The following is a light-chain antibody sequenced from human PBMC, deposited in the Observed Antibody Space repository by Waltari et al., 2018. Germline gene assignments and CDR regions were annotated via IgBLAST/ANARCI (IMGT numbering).Light chain of an antibody. CDR1: SSVVGDYKY. V-gene: IGLV2-23*02. Sequence: QSALTQAASVSGSPGQSLTISCAGTSSVVGDYKYVSWYQQHPGKAPKLMSYDVTKRPSGVANRFSGSKSASTASLTSAGLQAEDEADYYCGSSAGSATPVLFGGGTKLTVL. CDR3: GSSAGSATPVL. CDR2: DVT. J-gene: IGLJ2*01.